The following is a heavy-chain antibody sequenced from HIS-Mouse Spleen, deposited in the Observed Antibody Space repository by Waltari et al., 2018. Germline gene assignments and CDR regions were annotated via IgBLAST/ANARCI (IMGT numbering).Heavy chain of an antibody. CDR1: GGSISSSSYY. CDR2: SYYGGST. J-gene: IGHJ2*01. Sequence: QLQLQESGPGLVKPSETLSLTCTVSGGSISSSSYYWGWIRPPPGKGLEWIGSSYYGGSTYYIPALKSRVTISVDTSKNQFSLKLSSVTAADTAVYYCAREIPYSSSWYDWYFDLWGRGTLVTVSS. D-gene: IGHD6-13*01. V-gene: IGHV4-39*07. CDR3: AREIPYSSSWYDWYFDL.